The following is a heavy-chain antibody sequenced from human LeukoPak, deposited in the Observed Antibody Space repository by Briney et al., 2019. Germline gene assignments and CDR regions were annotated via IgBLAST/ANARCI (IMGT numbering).Heavy chain of an antibody. Sequence: ASVKVSCKASGYTFTSYDINWVRQATGQGLEWMGWMNPNSGNTGYAQKLQGRVTMTTDTSTSTAYMELRSLRSDDTAVYYCARWYGDYARYYYMDVWGKGTTVTVSS. CDR3: ARWYGDYARYYYMDV. V-gene: IGHV1-8*01. CDR1: GYTFTSYD. CDR2: MNPNSGNT. D-gene: IGHD4-17*01. J-gene: IGHJ6*03.